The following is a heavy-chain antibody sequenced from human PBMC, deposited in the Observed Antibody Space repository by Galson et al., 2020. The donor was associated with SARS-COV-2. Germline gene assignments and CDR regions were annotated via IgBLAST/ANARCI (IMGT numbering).Heavy chain of an antibody. CDR2: ISSSSSYL. J-gene: IGHJ4*02. CDR1: GFTFSSYS. CDR3: ARAEYYYDSSGYNDY. D-gene: IGHD3-22*01. Sequence: GGSLRLSCAASGFTFSSYSMNWVRQAPGKGLEWVSSISSSSSYLYYADSVKGRFTISRDNAKNSLYLQMNSLRAEDTAVYYCARAEYYYDSSGYNDYWGQGTLVTVSS. V-gene: IGHV3-21*01.